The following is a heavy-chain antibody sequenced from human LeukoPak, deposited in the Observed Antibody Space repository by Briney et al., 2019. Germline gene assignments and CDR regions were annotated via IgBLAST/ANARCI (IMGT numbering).Heavy chain of an antibody. Sequence: ASVKVSCKASGYTFTGDYMHWVRQAPGQGLEWLGRINPNSGGTSYAQKFLGRVTMTRDTSISTAYMELTRLTSDDTAMYYCARSTVVGATIGDHCGQGTLVSVSS. CDR1: GYTFTGDY. J-gene: IGHJ4*02. CDR2: INPNSGGT. V-gene: IGHV1-2*06. D-gene: IGHD1-26*01. CDR3: ARSTVVGATIGDH.